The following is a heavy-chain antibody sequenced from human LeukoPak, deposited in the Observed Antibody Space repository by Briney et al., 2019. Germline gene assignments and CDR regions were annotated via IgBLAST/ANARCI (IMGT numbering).Heavy chain of an antibody. Sequence: PSETLSLTCAVSGGSISSGGHSWSWIRQPPGKGLEWIGYIYHSGSTYYNPSLKSRVTISVDRSKNQFSLKLSSVTAADTAVYSCARGAGPTLFPSWGQGTLVTVSP. CDR2: IYHSGST. CDR1: GGSISSGGHS. CDR3: ARGAGPTLFPS. J-gene: IGHJ5*02. D-gene: IGHD1-1*01. V-gene: IGHV4-30-2*01.